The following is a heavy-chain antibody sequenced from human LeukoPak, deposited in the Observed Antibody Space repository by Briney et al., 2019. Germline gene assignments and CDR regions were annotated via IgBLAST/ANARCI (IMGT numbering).Heavy chain of an antibody. D-gene: IGHD3-22*01. CDR1: GGSISSSSYY. CDR2: IYYSGST. J-gene: IGHJ2*01. Sequence: SETLSLTCTVSGGSISSSSYYWGWIRQPPGKGLEWIGSIYYSGSTYYNPSLKSRVTISVDTSKNQFSLKLSSVTAADTAVYYCAREYYYDSSGYSDWYFDLWGRGTLVTVSS. V-gene: IGHV4-39*07. CDR3: AREYYYDSSGYSDWYFDL.